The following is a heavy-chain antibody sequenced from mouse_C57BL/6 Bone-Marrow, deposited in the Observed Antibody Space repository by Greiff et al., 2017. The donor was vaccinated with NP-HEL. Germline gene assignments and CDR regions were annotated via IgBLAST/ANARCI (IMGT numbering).Heavy chain of an antibody. Sequence: QVTLKESGPGILQPSQTLSLTCSFSGFSLRTFGMGVGWIRQPSGKGLEWLAHIWWDDDKYYNPALKSRLTISKDTSKNPVFLKVSNVDTADTATYYCARVYYFGSSYVGFDYWCQGTTLTVSS. D-gene: IGHD1-1*01. CDR1: GFSLRTFGMG. J-gene: IGHJ2*01. V-gene: IGHV8-8*01. CDR3: ARVYYFGSSYVGFDY. CDR2: IWWDDDK.